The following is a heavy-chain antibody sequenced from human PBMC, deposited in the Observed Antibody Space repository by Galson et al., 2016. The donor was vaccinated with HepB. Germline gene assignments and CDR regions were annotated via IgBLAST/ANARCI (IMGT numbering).Heavy chain of an antibody. V-gene: IGHV3-53*01. D-gene: IGHD2-15*01. CDR1: GFTVSNNY. Sequence: SLRLSCAVSGFTVSNNYMSWVRQAPGKGLEWVSLIYSDGRTYYAESGKGRFTISRDSTKNTVYLQMSSLRVEDSDVYYCASRLGYCRGGSCFGRYWGQGTLVTVSA. CDR2: IYSDGRT. CDR3: ASRLGYCRGGSCFGRY. J-gene: IGHJ4*02.